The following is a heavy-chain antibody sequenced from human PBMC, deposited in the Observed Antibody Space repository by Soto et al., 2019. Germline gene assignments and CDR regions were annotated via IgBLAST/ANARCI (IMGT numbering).Heavy chain of an antibody. D-gene: IGHD3-10*01. CDR1: GFTFSNYN. CDR3: ARDLSADY. J-gene: IGHJ4*02. Sequence: EVQLVESGGVVVQSGGSLRLSCAASGFTFSNYNMIWVRQAPGKGLEWVSYISSTGATIHYAASVKGRFTISRDNAKNSLYLQMNSLTGEDTAVYYCARDLSADYWGQRTLVTVSS. V-gene: IGHV3-48*01. CDR2: ISSTGATI.